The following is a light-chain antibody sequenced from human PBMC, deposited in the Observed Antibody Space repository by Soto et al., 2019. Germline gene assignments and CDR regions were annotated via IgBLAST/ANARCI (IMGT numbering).Light chain of an antibody. CDR2: DVS. J-gene: IGLJ1*01. CDR3: CSYAGSYTRYV. CDR1: SSDVGGCNY. V-gene: IGLV2-11*01. Sequence: QSALTQPRSVSGSPGQSVTISCTGTSSDVGGCNYVSWYQQHPGKAPKLMIYDVSKRPSGVPDRFSGSKSGNTASLTISGLQADDEADYYCCSYAGSYTRYVFGTGTKLTVL.